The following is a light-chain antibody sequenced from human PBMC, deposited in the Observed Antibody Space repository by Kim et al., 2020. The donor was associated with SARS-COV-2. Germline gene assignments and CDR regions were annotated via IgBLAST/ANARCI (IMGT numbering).Light chain of an antibody. J-gene: IGKJ2*01. CDR2: AAS. V-gene: IGKV3-15*01. CDR1: QSVYSN. CDR3: QQYHNWPPYT. Sequence: VSPWERATLSCRASQSVYSNLAGYQQKPGQAPRLLIYAASTRATGIPARFSGSGSGTEFTLTISSLQSEDFAVYYCQQYHNWPPYTFGQGTKLEI.